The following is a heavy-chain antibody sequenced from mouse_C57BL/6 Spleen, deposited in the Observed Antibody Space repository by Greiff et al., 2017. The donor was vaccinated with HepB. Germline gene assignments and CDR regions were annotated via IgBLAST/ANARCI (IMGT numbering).Heavy chain of an antibody. V-gene: IGHV14-4*01. CDR1: GFNIKDDY. D-gene: IGHD1-1*02. CDR3: TKTGGYYWYFDV. CDR2: IDPENGDT. Sequence: EVQLQQSGAELVRPGASVKLSCTASGFNIKDDYMHWVKQRPEQGLEWIGWIDPENGDTEYASKFQGKATITADTSSNTAYLQLSSLTSEDTAVYYCTKTGGYYWYFDVWGTGTTVTVSS. J-gene: IGHJ1*03.